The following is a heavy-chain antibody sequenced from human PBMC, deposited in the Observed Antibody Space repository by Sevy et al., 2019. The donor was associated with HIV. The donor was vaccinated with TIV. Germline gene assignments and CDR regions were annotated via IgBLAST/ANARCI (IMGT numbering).Heavy chain of an antibody. V-gene: IGHV4-39*01. Sequence: SETLSHTCTVSGGSISSGNYLWSWIRQTPGKGLEWIGTVHYSGRTYYNPSLKSRVTISEDTSKNQFSLNLNSVTAADTAVYFCARNFDYWGQGTLVTVSS. CDR3: ARNFDY. CDR2: VHYSGRT. CDR1: GGSISSGNYL. J-gene: IGHJ4*02.